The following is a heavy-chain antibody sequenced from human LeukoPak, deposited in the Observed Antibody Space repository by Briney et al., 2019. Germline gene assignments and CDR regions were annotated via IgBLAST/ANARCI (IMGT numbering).Heavy chain of an antibody. CDR1: GFTFSDYW. V-gene: IGHV3-7*01. Sequence: GGSLRLSCAASGFTFSDYWMSWVRQAPGKGLEWVANIKPDGSEKYYVDSVKGRFTISRDNAKNSLHLQMNTLRAEDTAVYYCAKAGYGSGSSSFDQWGQGTLVTVSS. CDR2: IKPDGSEK. CDR3: AKAGYGSGSSSFDQ. J-gene: IGHJ4*02. D-gene: IGHD3-10*01.